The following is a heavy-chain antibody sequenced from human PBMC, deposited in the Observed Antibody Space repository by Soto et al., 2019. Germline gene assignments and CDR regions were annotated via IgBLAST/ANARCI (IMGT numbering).Heavy chain of an antibody. CDR3: ARLKDIVVVPAAAPFDP. Sequence: ASVKVSCKASGYTFTSYCISWVRQAPGQGLEWMGWISAYNGNTNYAQKLQGRVTMTTDTSTSTAYMELRSLRSDDTAVYYCARLKDIVVVPAAAPFDPWGQGTLVTVSS. J-gene: IGHJ5*02. CDR1: GYTFTSYC. D-gene: IGHD2-2*01. V-gene: IGHV1-18*04. CDR2: ISAYNGNT.